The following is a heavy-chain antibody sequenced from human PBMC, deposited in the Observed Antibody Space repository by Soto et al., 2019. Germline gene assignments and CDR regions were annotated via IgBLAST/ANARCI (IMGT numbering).Heavy chain of an antibody. CDR1: GFTFSSYG. Sequence: QVQLVESGGGVVQPGRSLRLSCAASGFTFSSYGMHWVRQAPGKGLEWVAVISYDGSNKYYADSVKGRFTISRDNSKNTMYLQMNSLRAEDTAVYYCAKEAIVVVIDRYPRGNDAFDIWGQGTMVTVSS. CDR3: AKEAIVVVIDRYPRGNDAFDI. CDR2: ISYDGSNK. D-gene: IGHD3-22*01. V-gene: IGHV3-30*18. J-gene: IGHJ3*02.